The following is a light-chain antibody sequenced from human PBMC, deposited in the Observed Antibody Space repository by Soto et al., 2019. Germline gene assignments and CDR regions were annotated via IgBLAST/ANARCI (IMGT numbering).Light chain of an antibody. J-gene: IGKJ1*01. Sequence: DIVMTQSPLSLPVTPGEPASISCRSSQSLLHSNGYNYLDWYLQKPGQSPQLLIYLGSNRASGVPDRFRGSGSGTDFTLEISRVEAEDVGVYYCMQTLQSWTFGQGTKVEIK. CDR3: MQTLQSWT. V-gene: IGKV2-28*01. CDR1: QSLLHSNGYNY. CDR2: LGS.